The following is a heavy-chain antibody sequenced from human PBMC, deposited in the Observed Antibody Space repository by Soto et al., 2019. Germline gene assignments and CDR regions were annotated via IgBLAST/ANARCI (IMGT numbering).Heavy chain of an antibody. CDR2: ISYSGST. V-gene: IGHV4-39*02. CDR1: SGSISTSGYY. Sequence: QLHLQESGPGLVKPSETLSLTCSVSSGSISTSGYYWDWIRQPPGTGLEWIGGISYSGSTYYNPSLNSRLTISVDTSTNHFSLKLTSVTAADTAIYFCARRGSRLSVAVAAFDYWSQGTLVTVSS. CDR3: ARRGSRLSVAVAAFDY. J-gene: IGHJ4*02. D-gene: IGHD6-19*01.